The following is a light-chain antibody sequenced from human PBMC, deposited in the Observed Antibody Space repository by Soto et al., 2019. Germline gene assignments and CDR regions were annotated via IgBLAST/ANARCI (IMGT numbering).Light chain of an antibody. J-gene: IGKJ3*01. Sequence: EIVLTQSPATLSLSPGERATLSCRASQSISSYLAWYQQKPGQAPRLLIYDASNRATGIPARFSGSGSGTDFTLTISSLEPEDFAVYYCQQRDNWPPVFTFGPGNKVIIK. CDR1: QSISSY. CDR2: DAS. CDR3: QQRDNWPPVFT. V-gene: IGKV3-11*01.